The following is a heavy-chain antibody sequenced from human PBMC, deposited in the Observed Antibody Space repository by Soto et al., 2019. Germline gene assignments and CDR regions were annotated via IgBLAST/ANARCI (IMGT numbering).Heavy chain of an antibody. J-gene: IGHJ4*02. CDR1: GFTFSSYG. V-gene: IGHV3-30*18. CDR3: AKDRGRLGCGSRSPNDY. D-gene: IGHD3-16*01. CDR2: ISYDGSNK. Sequence: QVQLVESGGGVVQPGRSLRLSCAASGFTFSSYGMHWVRQAPGKGLEWVAVISYDGSNKYYADSVKGRFTISRDNSKNTLYLQMNSLRAEDTAVYYCAKDRGRLGCGSRSPNDYWGQGTLVTVSS.